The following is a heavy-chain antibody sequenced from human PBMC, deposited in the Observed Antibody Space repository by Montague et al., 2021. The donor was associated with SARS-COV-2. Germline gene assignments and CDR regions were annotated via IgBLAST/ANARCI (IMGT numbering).Heavy chain of an antibody. CDR1: IGSISSGSYY. V-gene: IGHV4-61*02. CDR2: IYTSGXT. D-gene: IGHD6-25*01. J-gene: IGHJ5*02. CDR3: ARDGYSSGWNGLHWFDP. Sequence: TLSLTRTVSIGSISSGSYYWSWIRQPAGKGLEWIGRIYTSGXTXYXXXXKXRVTISVDTSKNQFSLKLSSVTAADTAVYYCARDGYSSGWNGLHWFDPWGQGTLVTVSS.